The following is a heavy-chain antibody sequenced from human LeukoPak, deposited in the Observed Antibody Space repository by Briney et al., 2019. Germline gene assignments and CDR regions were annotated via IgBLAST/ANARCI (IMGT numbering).Heavy chain of an antibody. Sequence: SVKVSCKASGGTFSSYAISWVRQAPGQGLEWMGRIIPIFGTANYAQKFQGRVTMTEDTSTDTAYTELSSLRSEDTAVYYCATPIDPIRWELRQWGQGTLVTVSS. V-gene: IGHV1-69*06. J-gene: IGHJ4*02. CDR2: IIPIFGTA. CDR3: ATPIDPIRWELRQ. D-gene: IGHD1-26*01. CDR1: GGTFSSYA.